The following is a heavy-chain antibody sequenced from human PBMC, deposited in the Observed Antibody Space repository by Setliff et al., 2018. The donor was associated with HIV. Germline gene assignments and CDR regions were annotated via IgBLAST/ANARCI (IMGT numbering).Heavy chain of an antibody. CDR3: AGDVGRRWDYYFDI. CDR1: GDTFNSHA. CDR2: IIPIFGTP. Sequence: SVKVSCKASGDTFNSHAISWVRQAPGQGLEWMGGIIPIFGTPNYAQRFQGRVTITADKSTSTVYMELTSLRSEDTAMYYCAGDVGRRWDYYFDIWGRGTLVTVSS. V-gene: IGHV1-69*06. D-gene: IGHD1-26*01. J-gene: IGHJ2*01.